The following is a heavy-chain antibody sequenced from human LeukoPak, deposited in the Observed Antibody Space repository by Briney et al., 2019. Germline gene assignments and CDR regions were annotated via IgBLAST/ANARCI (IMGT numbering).Heavy chain of an antibody. J-gene: IGHJ4*02. CDR2: IYYSGST. D-gene: IGHD6-6*01. Sequence: SETLSLTCTVSGGSISSYYWSWIRQPPGEGLEWIGYIYYSGSTNYNPSLKSRVTISVDTSKNQFSLKLSSVTAADTAVYYCARAYSSSSNYFDYWGQGTLVTVSS. CDR3: ARAYSSSSNYFDY. CDR1: GGSISSYY. V-gene: IGHV4-59*01.